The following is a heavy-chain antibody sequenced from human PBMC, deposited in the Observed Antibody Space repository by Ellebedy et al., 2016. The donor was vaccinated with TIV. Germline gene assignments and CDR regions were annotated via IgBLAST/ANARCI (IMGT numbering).Heavy chain of an antibody. Sequence: KVSCXGSGYSFTSYWIGWVRQMPGKGLEWMGIIYPGDSDTRYSPSFQGQVTISADKSISTAYLQWSSLKASDTAMYYCARPIYGDYSGGFWFDPWGQGTLVTVSS. J-gene: IGHJ5*02. CDR3: ARPIYGDYSGGFWFDP. CDR1: GYSFTSYW. CDR2: IYPGDSDT. D-gene: IGHD4-17*01. V-gene: IGHV5-51*01.